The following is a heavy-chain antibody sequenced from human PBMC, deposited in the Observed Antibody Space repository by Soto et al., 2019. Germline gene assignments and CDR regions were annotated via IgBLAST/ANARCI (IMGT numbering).Heavy chain of an antibody. CDR3: ARWVAALSWFDP. V-gene: IGHV4-59*08. Sequence: PSETLSLTCTVSGGSISSYYWSWIRQPPGKGLEWIGYIYYSGSTNYNPSLKSRVTISVDTSKNQFSLKLSSVTAADTAVYYCARWVAALSWFDPWGQGTLVTVSS. CDR1: GGSISSYY. J-gene: IGHJ5*02. D-gene: IGHD6-6*01. CDR2: IYYSGST.